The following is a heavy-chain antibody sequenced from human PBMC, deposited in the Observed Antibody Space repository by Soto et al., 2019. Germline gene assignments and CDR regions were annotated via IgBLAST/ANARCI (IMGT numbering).Heavy chain of an antibody. V-gene: IGHV4-34*01. CDR1: GGSFSGYY. Sequence: PSETLSLTCAVYGGSFSGYYWSWIRQPPGKGLEWIGEINHSGSTNYNPSLKSRVTISVDTSKNQFSLKLSSVTAADTAVYYCAXTHGSSWYDYYYYGMDVWGQGTTVTVSS. D-gene: IGHD6-13*01. J-gene: IGHJ6*02. CDR2: INHSGST. CDR3: AXTHGSSWYDYYYYGMDV.